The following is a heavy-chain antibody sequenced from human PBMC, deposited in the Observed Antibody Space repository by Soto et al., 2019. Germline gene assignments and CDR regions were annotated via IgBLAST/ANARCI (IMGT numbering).Heavy chain of an antibody. CDR1: GFTFSSYA. V-gene: IGHV3-64D*08. CDR2: ISSNGGST. Sequence: PVGSLRLSCSASGFTFSSYAMHWVRQAPGKGLEYVSAISSNGGSTYYADSVKGRFTISRDNSKNTLYLQMSSLRAEDTAVYYCVKDPRYDILTGYYELDYWGQGTLVTVSS. D-gene: IGHD3-9*01. J-gene: IGHJ4*02. CDR3: VKDPRYDILTGYYELDY.